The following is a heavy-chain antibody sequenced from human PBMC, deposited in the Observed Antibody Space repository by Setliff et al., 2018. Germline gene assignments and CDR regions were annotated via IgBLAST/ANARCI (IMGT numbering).Heavy chain of an antibody. J-gene: IGHJ6*03. D-gene: IGHD3-22*01. V-gene: IGHV1-2*02. Sequence: ASVKVSCKTSGYIFTNYYIHWVRQAPGQGLEWMGWINANTGGTNYAPKFQGRVTMTRDTSISTVYMELSSLRSEDTAVYYCARDKGYDSSGYYFYYYYYMDVWGKGTTVTVSS. CDR2: INANTGGT. CDR3: ARDKGYDSSGYYFYYYYYMDV. CDR1: GYIFTNYY.